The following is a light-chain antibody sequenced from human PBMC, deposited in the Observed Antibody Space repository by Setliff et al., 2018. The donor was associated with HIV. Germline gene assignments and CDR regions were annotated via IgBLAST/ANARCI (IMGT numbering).Light chain of an antibody. CDR3: SSYTSSSLGYV. V-gene: IGLV2-14*01. J-gene: IGLJ1*01. CDR2: EVS. CDR1: SSDVGGYNY. Sequence: QSALTQPASVSGSPGQSITISCTGTSSDVGGYNYVSWYQQHPGKAPKLMIYEVSNRPSGVSNRFSGSKSGNTASLTISGLQAEDEADYYCSSYTSSSLGYVFGTGTKVTV.